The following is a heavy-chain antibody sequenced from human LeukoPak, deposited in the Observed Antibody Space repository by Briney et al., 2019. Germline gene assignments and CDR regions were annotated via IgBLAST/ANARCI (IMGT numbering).Heavy chain of an antibody. V-gene: IGHV3-23*01. CDR1: GFTFSSYG. J-gene: IGHJ4*02. Sequence: GGSLRLFCTASGFTFSSYGMSWVRQAPGKGLELGSAISSSGGSTYYADSVKGRLTISRDNSKNTLYLQMNSLRAEDTAVYYCAKGAWYNWNHYFDYWGQGTLVTVSS. CDR2: ISSSGGST. D-gene: IGHD1-20*01. CDR3: AKGAWYNWNHYFDY.